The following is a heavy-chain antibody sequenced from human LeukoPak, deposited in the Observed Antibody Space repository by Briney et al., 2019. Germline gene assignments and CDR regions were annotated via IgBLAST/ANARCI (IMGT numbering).Heavy chain of an antibody. CDR3: ARGHFWSGYSKYFDY. CDR1: GGSFSGYY. D-gene: IGHD3-3*02. V-gene: IGHV4-34*01. CDR2: INHSGST. J-gene: IGHJ4*02. Sequence: SETLSLTCAVYGGSFSGYYWSWIRQPPGKGLEWIGEINHSGSTYYNPSLKSRVTISVDTSKNQFSLKLSSVTAADTAVYYCARGHFWSGYSKYFDYWGQGTLVTVSS.